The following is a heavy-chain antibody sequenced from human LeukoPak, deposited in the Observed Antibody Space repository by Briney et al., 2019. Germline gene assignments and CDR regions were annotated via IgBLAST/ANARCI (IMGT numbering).Heavy chain of an antibody. J-gene: IGHJ5*02. D-gene: IGHD3-9*01. V-gene: IGHV3-48*03. Sequence: GGSLRLSCAASGFTFSSYEMNWVRQAPGKGLEWVSYISSSGSTIYYADSVKGRFTISRDNAKNSLYLQMNSLRAEDTAVYYCARGLTDSHILRYFDWYNWFDPWGQGTLVTVSS. CDR1: GFTFSSYE. CDR2: ISSSGSTI. CDR3: ARGLTDSHILRYFDWYNWFDP.